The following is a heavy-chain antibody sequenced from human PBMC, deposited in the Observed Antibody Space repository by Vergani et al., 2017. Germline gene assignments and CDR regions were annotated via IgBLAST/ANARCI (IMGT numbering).Heavy chain of an antibody. CDR2: ISGPGLST. V-gene: IGHV3-23*01. D-gene: IGHD2-2*01. CDR3: ASDLIVEPPDY. CDR1: GFTFSNYA. Sequence: EVHLLESGGGLVQSGGSLRLSCAASGFTFSNYAVSWVRQAPGRGLAWVSSISGPGLSTYYADSVKGRFSISRDNSKNTVFLQMHSLRAEDTAIYYCASDLIVEPPDYWGQGTLVTVSS. J-gene: IGHJ4*02.